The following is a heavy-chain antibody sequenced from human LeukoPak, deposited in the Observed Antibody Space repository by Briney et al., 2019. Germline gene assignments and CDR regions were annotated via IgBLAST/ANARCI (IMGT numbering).Heavy chain of an antibody. J-gene: IGHJ4*02. CDR1: GYTFTVFF. CDR3: ARSKVYSNDY. CDR2: INPNSGGT. D-gene: IGHD1-14*01. V-gene: IGHV1-2*02. Sequence: GASVKVSCKAAGYTFTVFFMHWVRQAPGQGLEWMGWINPNSGGTNYSQKFQGRVTMTRDTSISTVYMELSRLRSDDTAVYYWARSKVYSNDYWGQGTLVTVSS.